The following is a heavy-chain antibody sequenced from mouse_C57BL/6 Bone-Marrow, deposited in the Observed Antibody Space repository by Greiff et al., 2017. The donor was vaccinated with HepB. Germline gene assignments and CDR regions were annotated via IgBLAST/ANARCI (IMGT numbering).Heavy chain of an antibody. V-gene: IGHV1-53*01. CDR1: GYTFTSYW. J-gene: IGHJ1*03. CDR2: INPSNGGT. Sequence: VQLQQSGTELVKPGASVKLSCKASGYTFTSYWMHWVKQRPGQGLEWIGNINPSNGGTNYNEKFKSKATLTVDKSSSTAYMQLSSLTSEDSAVYYCARELGQRGYWYFDVWGTGTTVTVSS. CDR3: ARELGQRGYWYFDV. D-gene: IGHD4-1*01.